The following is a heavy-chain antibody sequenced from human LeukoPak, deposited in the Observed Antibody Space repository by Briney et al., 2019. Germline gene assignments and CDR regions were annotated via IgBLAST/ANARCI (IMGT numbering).Heavy chain of an antibody. CDR2: IYYSRST. CDR1: GYSLSSGYY. CDR3: ARGSGSYHP. D-gene: IGHD1-26*01. V-gene: IGHV4-61*01. J-gene: IGHJ5*02. Sequence: SETLSLTCTVSGYSLSSGYYWGWIRQPPGKGLEWIGYIYYSRSTNYNPSLKSRVTISADTSKDQFSLKLSSVTAADTAVYYCARGSGSYHPWGQGTLVTVSS.